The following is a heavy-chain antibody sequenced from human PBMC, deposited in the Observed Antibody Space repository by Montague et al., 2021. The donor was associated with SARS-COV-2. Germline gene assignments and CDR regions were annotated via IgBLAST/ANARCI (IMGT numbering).Heavy chain of an antibody. Sequence: SLRLSCAASGFTFSSYAMSWVRQAPGKGLEWVSAISGSGGSTYYADSVKGRFTISRDNSKNTLYLQMNSLRAEDTAVYYCAKDGIVVVVAALFDPWGQGTLVTVSS. J-gene: IGHJ5*02. D-gene: IGHD2-15*01. CDR1: GFTFSSYA. V-gene: IGHV3-23*01. CDR3: AKDGIVVVVAALFDP. CDR2: ISGSGGST.